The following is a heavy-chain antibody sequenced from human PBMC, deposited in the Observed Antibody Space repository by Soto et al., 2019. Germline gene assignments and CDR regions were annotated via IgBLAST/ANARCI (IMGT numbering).Heavy chain of an antibody. CDR3: AKDPGLYDILTGYYHDAFDI. V-gene: IGHV3-23*01. D-gene: IGHD3-9*01. CDR2: ISGSGGST. Sequence: EVQLLESGGGLVQPGGSLRLSCAASGFTFSSSAMSWVRQAPGKGLEWVSAISGSGGSTYYADSVKGRFTISRDNSKNKLSLKMNSMRAEDTAVYYCAKDPGLYDILTGYYHDAFDIWGQGTMVTVSS. CDR1: GFTFSSSA. J-gene: IGHJ3*02.